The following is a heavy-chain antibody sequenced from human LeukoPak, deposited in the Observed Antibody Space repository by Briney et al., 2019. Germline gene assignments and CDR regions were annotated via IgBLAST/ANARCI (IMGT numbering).Heavy chain of an antibody. CDR3: ARVATDSNGWYQFDY. CDR1: GFTVSSNY. V-gene: IGHV3-66*01. CDR2: IKSGDSA. Sequence: GGSLRLSCAASGFTVSSNYMGWVRQAPGKGLEWVSFIKSGDSANFADSVKGRFTISRDNSKNTLYLQMNSLRAEDTAVYYCARVATDSNGWYQFDYWGQGTLVTVSS. D-gene: IGHD6-19*01. J-gene: IGHJ4*02.